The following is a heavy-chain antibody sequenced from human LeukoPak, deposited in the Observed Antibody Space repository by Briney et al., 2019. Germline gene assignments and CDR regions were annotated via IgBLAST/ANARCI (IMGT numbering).Heavy chain of an antibody. CDR2: IIPILGIA. CDR1: GGTFSSYT. D-gene: IGHD3-3*01. V-gene: IGHV1-69*02. CDR3: ARGFKRITIFGVVITGHYFDY. Sequence: SVKVSCKASGGTFSSYTISWVRQAPGQGLEWMGRIIPILGIANYAQKFQGRVTITADKSTSTAYMELSSLRSEDTAVYYCARGFKRITIFGVVITGHYFDYWGQGILVTVSS. J-gene: IGHJ4*02.